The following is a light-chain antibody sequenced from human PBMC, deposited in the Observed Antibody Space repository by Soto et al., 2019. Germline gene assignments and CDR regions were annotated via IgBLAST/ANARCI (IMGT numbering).Light chain of an antibody. CDR1: SSNIGSNY. V-gene: IGLV1-47*01. Sequence: QSVLTQPPSASGTRGQRVTISCSGSSSNIGSNYVYWYQQLPGTAPKLLIYRNSQRPSGVPDRFSGSKSGTSASLAISGLRSEDEADYYCAAWDDSLSGVVFGGGTKVNRP. CDR3: AAWDDSLSGVV. J-gene: IGLJ2*01. CDR2: RNS.